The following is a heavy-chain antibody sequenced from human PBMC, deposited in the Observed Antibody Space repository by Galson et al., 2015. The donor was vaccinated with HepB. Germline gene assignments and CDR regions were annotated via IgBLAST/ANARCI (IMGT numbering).Heavy chain of an antibody. CDR2: IRSKANSYAT. CDR1: GFTFSGSA. CDR3: TRHLAALGRGFDP. Sequence: SLRLSCAASGFTFSGSAMHWVRQASGKGLEWVGRIRSKANSYATAYAASVKGRFTISRDDSKNTAYLQMNSLKTEDTAVYYCTRHLAALGRGFDPWGQGTLVTVSS. V-gene: IGHV3-73*01. D-gene: IGHD2-15*01. J-gene: IGHJ5*02.